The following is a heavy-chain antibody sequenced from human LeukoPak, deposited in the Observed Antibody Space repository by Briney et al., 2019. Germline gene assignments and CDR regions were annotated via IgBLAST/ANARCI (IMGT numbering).Heavy chain of an antibody. J-gene: IGHJ4*02. V-gene: IGHV3-9*01. CDR1: GFTFDDYA. Sequence: GGSLRLSWAASGFTFDDYAMHWVRQAPGKGLEWVSGISWNSGAIGYADSVKGRFTISRDNAKNSLYLQMNSLEPEDTALYYCAKGTAYYYDSKPSDYWGQGTLVTVSS. CDR2: ISWNSGAI. D-gene: IGHD3-22*01. CDR3: AKGTAYYYDSKPSDY.